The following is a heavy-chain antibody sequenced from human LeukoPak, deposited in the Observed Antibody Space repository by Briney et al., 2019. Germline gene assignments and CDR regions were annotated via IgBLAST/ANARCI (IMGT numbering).Heavy chain of an antibody. J-gene: IGHJ4*02. D-gene: IGHD3-16*02. Sequence: GGSLRLSCAASGFTFSKYDMHWVRQAPGKGLEWVAFIQYDGSNKYYADSVNGRFTISRDNSKDTLYLQMNSLRAEDTAVYYCAKDYRSYWGQGTLVTVSS. V-gene: IGHV3-30*02. CDR2: IQYDGSNK. CDR3: AKDYRSY. CDR1: GFTFSKYD.